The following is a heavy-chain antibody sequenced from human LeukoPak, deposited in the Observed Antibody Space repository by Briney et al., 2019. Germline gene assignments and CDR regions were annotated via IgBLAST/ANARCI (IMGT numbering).Heavy chain of an antibody. D-gene: IGHD3-3*01. CDR3: ARDNGVVHGVYYMDV. Sequence: AGSLRLSCPASGFTFSNYWMTWVRQAPGQGLDWVADIKQDGSEKLYVNSVRGRFTISRDNAKMSLFLQMNSLRAEDTAVYYCARDNGVVHGVYYMDVWGKGTTVTVS. CDR1: GFTFSNYW. J-gene: IGHJ6*03. V-gene: IGHV3-7*01. CDR2: IKQDGSEK.